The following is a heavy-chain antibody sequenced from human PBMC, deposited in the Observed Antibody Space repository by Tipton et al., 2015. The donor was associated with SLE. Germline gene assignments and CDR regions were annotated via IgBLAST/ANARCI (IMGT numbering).Heavy chain of an antibody. J-gene: IGHJ4*02. CDR3: AKGYSSSWYVGGHYYFDY. CDR1: ELIFSSYG. CDR2: IRFDGSRQ. V-gene: IGHV3-30*02. D-gene: IGHD6-13*01. Sequence: SLRLSCAAPELIFSSYGMNWVRQAPGKGLEWVAFIRFDGSRQYYADSVRGRFTVSRDNSKNTLYLQMNSLRAEDTAVYYCAKGYSSSWYVGGHYYFDYWGQGTLVTVSS.